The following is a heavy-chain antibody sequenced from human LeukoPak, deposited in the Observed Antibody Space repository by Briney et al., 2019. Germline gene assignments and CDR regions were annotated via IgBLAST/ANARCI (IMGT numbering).Heavy chain of an antibody. CDR2: IYYTGIT. D-gene: IGHD5-12*01. V-gene: IGHV4-59*01. CDR1: GGSISSYY. CDR3: ARLGHSGYVIDY. Sequence: SETLSLTCTVSGGSISSYYWSWTRQPPGKGLEWIGYIYYTGITNYNPSLKSRLTISVDTSNNQFSLRLNSVTAADTAVYYCARLGHSGYVIDYWGQGTLVTVSS. J-gene: IGHJ4*02.